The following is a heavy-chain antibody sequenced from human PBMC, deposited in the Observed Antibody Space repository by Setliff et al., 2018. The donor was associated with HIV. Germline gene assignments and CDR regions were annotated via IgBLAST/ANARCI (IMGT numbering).Heavy chain of an antibody. V-gene: IGHV4-4*08. CDR2: IYTSGST. J-gene: IGHJ3*02. CDR3: ARASNFWSGYSPGDAFDI. D-gene: IGHD3-3*01. Sequence: RDPPGKGLEWIGYIYTSGSTNYNPSLKSRVTISVDTSKNQFSLKLSSVTAADTAVYYCARASNFWSGYSPGDAFDIWGQGTMVTVSS.